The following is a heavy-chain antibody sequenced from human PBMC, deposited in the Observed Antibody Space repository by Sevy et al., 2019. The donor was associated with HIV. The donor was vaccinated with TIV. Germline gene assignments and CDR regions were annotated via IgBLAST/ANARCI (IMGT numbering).Heavy chain of an antibody. CDR3: ARDLEWELPTTFDY. D-gene: IGHD1-26*01. J-gene: IGHJ4*02. Sequence: GGSLRLSCAASGFTFSNYAMTWVRQAPGKGLEWVSSITDSGGSTYYADSVKGRFTISRDNSKNTLDLQMSSLRADDTAVYYCARDLEWELPTTFDYWGQGTLVTVSS. V-gene: IGHV3-23*01. CDR1: GFTFSNYA. CDR2: ITDSGGST.